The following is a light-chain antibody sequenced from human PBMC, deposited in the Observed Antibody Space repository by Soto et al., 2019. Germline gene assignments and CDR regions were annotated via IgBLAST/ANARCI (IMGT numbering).Light chain of an antibody. V-gene: IGKV3-20*01. Sequence: EIVLTQSPGTLSLSPGERATLSCRASQTVSSSYFAWYQQKPGQAPRLLIYGASSRATGIPDRFSGGGSGTDFTLTISRLEPEDFAVYYCQQYGSSPWTFGQGTKVEI. CDR3: QQYGSSPWT. CDR1: QTVSSSY. CDR2: GAS. J-gene: IGKJ1*01.